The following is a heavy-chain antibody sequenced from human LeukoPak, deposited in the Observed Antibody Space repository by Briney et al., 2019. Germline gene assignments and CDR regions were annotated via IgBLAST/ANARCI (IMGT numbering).Heavy chain of an antibody. CDR2: IFYSGGT. D-gene: IGHD3-10*01. CDR1: GGSISNYY. Sequence: SETLSLTCTVSGGSISNYYWTWTRQPPGKGLEWVGYIFYSGGTNYNPSLKSRVTISVDTSKNQFSLKLSSVTAADTAVYYCARDRAAVDSYYFDYWGQGTLVTVSS. CDR3: ARDRAAVDSYYFDY. J-gene: IGHJ4*02. V-gene: IGHV4-59*01.